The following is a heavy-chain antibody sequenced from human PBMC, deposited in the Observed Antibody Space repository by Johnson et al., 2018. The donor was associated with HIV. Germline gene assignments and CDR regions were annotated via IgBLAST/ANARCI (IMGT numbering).Heavy chain of an antibody. V-gene: IGHV3-20*04. CDR3: ARVGAAGVDAFDI. D-gene: IGHD6-25*01. Sequence: VQLVESGGVVVQPGGSLRLSCAASGFTFDDYGLSWVRQAPGKGLEWVSGINWNGGRTGYADSVKGRFTISRDNAKNSLYLQMNSLRAEDTAVYYCARVGAAGVDAFDIWGQGTMVTVSS. CDR1: GFTFDDYG. CDR2: INWNGGRT. J-gene: IGHJ3*02.